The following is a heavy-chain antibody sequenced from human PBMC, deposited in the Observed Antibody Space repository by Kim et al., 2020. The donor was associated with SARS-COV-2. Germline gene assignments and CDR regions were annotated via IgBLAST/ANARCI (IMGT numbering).Heavy chain of an antibody. J-gene: IGHJ4*02. CDR1: GFSFSDYY. CDR3: VREPSH. V-gene: IGHV3-11*01. Sequence: GGSLRLSCAASGFSFSDYYMTWIRQAPGKGLEWVSYINSYGSSINYADSVNGRFTISKANTKKSLSLQMNSLTPEDTAVYYCVREPSHWGQGTLVTVSS. CDR2: INSYGSSI.